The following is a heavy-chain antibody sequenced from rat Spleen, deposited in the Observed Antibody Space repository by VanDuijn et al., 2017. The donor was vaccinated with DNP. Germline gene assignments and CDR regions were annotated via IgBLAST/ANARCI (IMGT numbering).Heavy chain of an antibody. CDR1: GFTFSDYA. Sequence: EVQLVESGGGLVQPGRSLKLSCAASGFTFSDYAMAWVRQAPKKGLEWVATISYDGSRTYYRDSVKGRFTISRDNAKSSLYLQMNSLKSEDTATYYCARPTYYYSAYFDYWGQGTLVTVSS. CDR3: ARPTYYYSAYFDY. J-gene: IGHJ3*01. CDR2: ISYDGSRT. D-gene: IGHD1-1*01. V-gene: IGHV5-17*01.